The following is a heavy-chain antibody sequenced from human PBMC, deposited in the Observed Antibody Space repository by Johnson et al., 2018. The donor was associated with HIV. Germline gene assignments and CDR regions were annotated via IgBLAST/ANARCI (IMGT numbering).Heavy chain of an antibody. CDR3: ARGDGSSLDAFDI. CDR2: ISYDGSNK. D-gene: IGHD2-15*01. J-gene: IGHJ3*02. CDR1: GFTFSSYG. Sequence: QVQLVESGGGVVQPGRSLRLSCAASGFTFSSYGMHWVRQAPGKGLEWVAVISYDGSNKYYADSVKGRFTMSSDNAKNTLYLQMNSLRAEDTAVYYCARGDGSSLDAFDIWGQGTMLTVSS. V-gene: IGHV3-30*03.